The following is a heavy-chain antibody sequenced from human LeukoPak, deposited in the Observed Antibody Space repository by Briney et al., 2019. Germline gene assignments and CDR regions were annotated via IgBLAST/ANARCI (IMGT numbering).Heavy chain of an antibody. Sequence: GGSLRPSCAASGFTFSSYAMHWVRQAPGKGLEWVAVISYDGSNKYYADSVKGRFTISRDNSKNTLYLQMNSLRAEDTAVYYCARDGDFDYYYYYGMDVWGQGTTVTVSS. D-gene: IGHD7-27*01. CDR1: GFTFSSYA. J-gene: IGHJ6*02. CDR2: ISYDGSNK. V-gene: IGHV3-30-3*01. CDR3: ARDGDFDYYYYYGMDV.